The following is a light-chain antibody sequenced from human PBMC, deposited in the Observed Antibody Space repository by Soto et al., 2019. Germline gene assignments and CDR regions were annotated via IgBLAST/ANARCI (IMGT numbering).Light chain of an antibody. CDR3: QYRGIWTPGAT. V-gene: IGKV3-11*01. Sequence: EIVLTQSPVTLSLSPEQRATLSCRASQSINNYLACYQQKPGQPPRLLIYDASNRATAIPVRFSGSGSGTDFTLTISCLGPEDSAGYDGQYRGIWTPGATFGGGTKVEIK. CDR1: QSINNY. CDR2: DAS. J-gene: IGKJ4*01.